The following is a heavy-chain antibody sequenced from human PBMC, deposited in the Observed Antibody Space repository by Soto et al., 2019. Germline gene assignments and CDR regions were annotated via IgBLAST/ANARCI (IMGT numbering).Heavy chain of an antibody. CDR2: IGVSGDTT. J-gene: IGHJ4*02. D-gene: IGHD3-10*01. CDR1: GFPFSSYA. V-gene: IGHV3-23*01. Sequence: EVQLLKSGGGLVQPGGSLRLSCAASGFPFSSYAMSLVRQSPGKGLEWVSAIGVSGDTTYYADSVKGRFTISRDNSKNTLYLQMGSLRAEVTAVYYCATVRRFGELRSLYWGQGTLVTVSS. CDR3: ATVRRFGELRSLY.